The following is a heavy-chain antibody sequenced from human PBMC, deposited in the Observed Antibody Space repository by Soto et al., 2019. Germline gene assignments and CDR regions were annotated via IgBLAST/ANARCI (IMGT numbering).Heavy chain of an antibody. D-gene: IGHD6-6*01. CDR2: IYYSGST. Sequence: SETLSLTCTVSGGSISSSSYYWGWIRQPPGKGLEWIGSIYYSGSTYYNPSLKSRVTISVDTSKNQFSLKLSSVTAADTAVYYCASFYSSSSIIDYWGKGTLVTVSS. J-gene: IGHJ4*02. CDR3: ASFYSSSSIIDY. V-gene: IGHV4-39*01. CDR1: GGSISSSSYY.